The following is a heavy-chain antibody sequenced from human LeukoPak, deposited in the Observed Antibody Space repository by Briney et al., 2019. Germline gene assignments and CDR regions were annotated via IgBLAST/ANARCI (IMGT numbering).Heavy chain of an antibody. CDR3: ARDVKQQLLNWFDP. Sequence: ASVKVSCKASGYTFTGYYMHWVRQAPGQGLEWMGWIIPIFGTANYAQKFQGRVTITADKSTNTAYMELNSLRSEDTAVYYCARDVKQQLLNWFDPWGQGTLVTVSS. J-gene: IGHJ5*02. CDR1: GYTFTGYY. D-gene: IGHD6-13*01. V-gene: IGHV1-69*06. CDR2: IIPIFGTA.